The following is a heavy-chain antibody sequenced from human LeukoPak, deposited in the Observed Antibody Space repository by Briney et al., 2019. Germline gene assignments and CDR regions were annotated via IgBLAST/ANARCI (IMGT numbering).Heavy chain of an antibody. V-gene: IGHV3-23*01. CDR2: ISAGGGST. CDR1: GLTFSDYS. CDR3: AKDAAGPEY. D-gene: IGHD6-13*01. J-gene: IGHJ4*02. Sequence: AGGSLRLSCAASGLTFSDYSMTWVRQAPGKGLVWVSGISAGGGSTYYADSVKGRFTISRDNSRNTLYLQMNSLRAEDTAVYYCAKDAAGPEYWGQGTLVTVSS.